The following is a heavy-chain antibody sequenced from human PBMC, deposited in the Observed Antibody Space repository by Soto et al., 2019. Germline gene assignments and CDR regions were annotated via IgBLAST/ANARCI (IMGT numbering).Heavy chain of an antibody. V-gene: IGHV3-23*01. Sequence: GGSLRLSCAASGFTFSNYAMNWVRQAPGKGLEWVSGISGSGAGTYYADSVKGRVIISRDNSKNTLYLQMNSLRAEDTAVYYCAKNLENTMVPGWFDTWGQGTLVTVSS. D-gene: IGHD3-10*01. J-gene: IGHJ5*02. CDR3: AKNLENTMVPGWFDT. CDR1: GFTFSNYA. CDR2: ISGSGAGT.